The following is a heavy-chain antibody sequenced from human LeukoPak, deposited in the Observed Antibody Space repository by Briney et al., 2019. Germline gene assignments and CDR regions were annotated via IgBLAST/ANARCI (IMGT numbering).Heavy chain of an antibody. Sequence: GGSLRLSCAASGFTFSSYSMNWVRRAPGKGLEWVSSISSSSSYIYYADSVKGRFTISRDNAKDSLYLQMNSLRAEDTAVYYCARESSGWPPGYFDYWGQGTLVTVSS. D-gene: IGHD6-19*01. V-gene: IGHV3-21*01. CDR1: GFTFSSYS. CDR2: ISSSSSYI. CDR3: ARESSGWPPGYFDY. J-gene: IGHJ4*02.